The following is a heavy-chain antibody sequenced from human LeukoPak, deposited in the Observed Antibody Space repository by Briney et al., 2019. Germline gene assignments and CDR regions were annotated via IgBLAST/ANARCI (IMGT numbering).Heavy chain of an antibody. V-gene: IGHV3-23*01. CDR3: AKKRGTGIAAEAFDY. J-gene: IGHJ4*02. D-gene: IGHD6-13*01. CDR1: GFTFSSYA. CDR2: ISGSGGST. Sequence: GGSLRLSCAASGFTFSSYAMSWVGQAPGKGLEWVSAISGSGGSTYYADSVKGRFTISRDNSKNTLYLQMNSLRAEDTAVYYCAKKRGTGIAAEAFDYWGQGTLVTVSS.